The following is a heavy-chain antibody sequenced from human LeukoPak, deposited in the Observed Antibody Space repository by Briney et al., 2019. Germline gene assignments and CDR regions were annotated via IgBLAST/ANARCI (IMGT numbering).Heavy chain of an antibody. J-gene: IGHJ6*02. Sequence: ASVKVSCKASGYAFTSYYMHWVRHAPGQGLEWMGIINPSGGSTSYAQKFQGRVTMTRDTSTSTVYMELSSLRSEDTAVYYCARDPGGDSEPYYYYGMDVWGQGTTVTVSS. D-gene: IGHD2-21*02. V-gene: IGHV1-46*01. CDR2: INPSGGST. CDR1: GYAFTSYY. CDR3: ARDPGGDSEPYYYYGMDV.